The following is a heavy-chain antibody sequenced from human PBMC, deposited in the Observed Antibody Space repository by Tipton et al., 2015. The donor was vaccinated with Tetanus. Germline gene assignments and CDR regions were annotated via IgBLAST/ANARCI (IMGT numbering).Heavy chain of an antibody. Sequence: QLVQSGAEVKKPGASVKVSCKASGYTFTGYYMHWVRQAPGQGLEWMGWINPNSGGTNYAQKFQGRVTMTRDTSISTAYMELSRLRSDDTAVYYCARAEQLWSREDYYYYGMDVWGQGTTVTVSS. CDR2: INPNSGGT. D-gene: IGHD5-18*01. CDR1: GYTFTGYY. V-gene: IGHV1-2*02. J-gene: IGHJ6*02. CDR3: ARAEQLWSREDYYYYGMDV.